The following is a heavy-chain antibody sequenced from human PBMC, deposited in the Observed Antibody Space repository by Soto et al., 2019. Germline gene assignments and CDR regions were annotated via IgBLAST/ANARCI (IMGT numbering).Heavy chain of an antibody. Sequence: SETLSLTCTVSGGSISSYYWSWIRQPPGKGLEWIGYIYYSGSTNYNPSLKSRVTISVDTSKNQFSLKLSSVTAADTAVYYCARTRIAARLFNYYYGMDVWGQGTTVTVSS. V-gene: IGHV4-59*01. J-gene: IGHJ6*02. CDR2: IYYSGST. CDR1: GGSISSYY. D-gene: IGHD6-6*01. CDR3: ARTRIAARLFNYYYGMDV.